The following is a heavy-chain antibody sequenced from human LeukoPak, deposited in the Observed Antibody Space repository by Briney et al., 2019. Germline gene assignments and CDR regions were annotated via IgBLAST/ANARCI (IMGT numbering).Heavy chain of an antibody. D-gene: IGHD4-17*01. CDR2: VYTSGST. Sequence: SDTLSLTCTVSGGSISSGSHYWSWIRQPAGKALEWIGRVYTSGSTDYNPSLKSRVAISVDTSKNQFSLKLSSVTAADTAVYYCARDSDYGDYVDYWGQGTLVTVSS. CDR1: GGSISSGSHY. V-gene: IGHV4-61*02. CDR3: ARDSDYGDYVDY. J-gene: IGHJ4*02.